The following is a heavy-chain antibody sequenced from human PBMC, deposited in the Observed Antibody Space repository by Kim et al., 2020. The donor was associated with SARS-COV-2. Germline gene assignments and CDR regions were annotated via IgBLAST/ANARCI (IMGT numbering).Heavy chain of an antibody. V-gene: IGHV1-69*13. Sequence: SVKVSCKASGGTFSSYAFSWVRQAPGQGLEWMGGIIPIFTTANYAQTFQSRVTISADDSTSTAYMAWISLTSEDTAVYYCASQGVMGSSWY. CDR1: GGTFSSYA. CDR3: ASQGVMGSSWY. D-gene: IGHD3-16*01. CDR2: IIPIFTTA. J-gene: IGHJ2*01.